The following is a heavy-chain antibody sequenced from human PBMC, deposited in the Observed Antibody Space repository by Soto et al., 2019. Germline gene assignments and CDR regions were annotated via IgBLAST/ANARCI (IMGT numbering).Heavy chain of an antibody. Sequence: QITLKESGPTLVKPTQTLTLTCTFSGFSLSTSGVGVGWIRQPPGKALEWLALIYWDDDKRYSPSLKSRLTITKDTSKNQVVHTMTNMDPVDTATYYCARKVDIVASKPYFDYWGQGTLVTVSS. CDR1: GFSLSTSGVG. V-gene: IGHV2-5*02. CDR2: IYWDDDK. J-gene: IGHJ4*02. D-gene: IGHD5-12*01. CDR3: ARKVDIVASKPYFDY.